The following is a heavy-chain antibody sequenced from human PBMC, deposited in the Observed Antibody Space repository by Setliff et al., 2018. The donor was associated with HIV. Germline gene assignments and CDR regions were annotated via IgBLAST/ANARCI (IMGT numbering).Heavy chain of an antibody. J-gene: IGHJ3*01. D-gene: IGHD2-15*01. Sequence: SVKVSCKASGYTFISYDINWVRQATGQGLEWMGWMNPILGTPNYSHKFQGRVTITADKSTTTTYMELSSLRSDDTAIYYCARDFHVLGYCSADSCPYDASDVWGQGTMVTVSS. V-gene: IGHV1-69*10. CDR3: ARDFHVLGYCSADSCPYDASDV. CDR2: MNPILGTP. CDR1: GYTFISYD.